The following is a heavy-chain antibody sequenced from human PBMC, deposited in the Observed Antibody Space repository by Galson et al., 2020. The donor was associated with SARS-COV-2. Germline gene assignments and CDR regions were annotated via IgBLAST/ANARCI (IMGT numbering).Heavy chain of an antibody. CDR2: IYYSGST. CDR1: GGSISSYY. Sequence: SETLSLTCTVSGGSISSYYWSWIRQPPGKGLEWIGYIYYSGSTNYNPSLKSRVTISVDTSKNQFSLKLSSVTAADTAVYYCARLIAEQWLVGRNWYFDLWGRGTLVTVSS. CDR3: ARLIAEQWLVGRNWYFDL. J-gene: IGHJ2*01. D-gene: IGHD6-19*01. V-gene: IGHV4-59*08.